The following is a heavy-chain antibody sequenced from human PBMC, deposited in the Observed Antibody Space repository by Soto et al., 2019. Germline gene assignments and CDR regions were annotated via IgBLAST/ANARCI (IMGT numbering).Heavy chain of an antibody. CDR2: ISYDGSHK. D-gene: IGHD1-26*01. CDR1: GFAFSSYA. CDR3: ARDYSGSYWGWFDP. Sequence: QVQLVESGGGVVQPGRSLRLSCAASGFAFSSYAMHWVRQAPGKGLEWVAVISYDGSHKYYADSVKGRFTISRDNSKNTLYLQMNSLRAEDTAVYYCARDYSGSYWGWFDPWGQGTLVTVAS. V-gene: IGHV3-30-3*01. J-gene: IGHJ5*02.